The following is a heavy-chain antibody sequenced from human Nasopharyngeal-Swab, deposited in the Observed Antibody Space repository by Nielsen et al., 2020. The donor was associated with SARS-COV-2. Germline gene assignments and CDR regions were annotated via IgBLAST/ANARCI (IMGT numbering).Heavy chain of an antibody. J-gene: IGHJ3*02. Sequence: SETLSLTCTVSGGSISSFYWSWIRQPPGKGLEWIGYIYYSGSTNYNPSLKSRVTISVDTSKNHLSLKLSSVTAADTAVYYCARAEAYYDILTGYYGDAFDIWGQGTMVTASS. CDR3: ARAEAYYDILTGYYGDAFDI. V-gene: IGHV4-59*01. CDR2: IYYSGST. D-gene: IGHD3-9*01. CDR1: GGSISSFY.